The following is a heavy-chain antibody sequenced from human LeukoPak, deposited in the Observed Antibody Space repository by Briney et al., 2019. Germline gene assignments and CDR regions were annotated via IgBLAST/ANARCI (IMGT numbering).Heavy chain of an antibody. Sequence: PGGSLTLSCAASGFTFSSCAMSWVRQAPGKGLEWVSAISGSGGSTYYADSVKGRFTISRDNSKNTLYLRMNSLRAEDTAVYYCAKEVDYIAVAGNYFDYWGQGTLVTVSS. CDR3: AKEVDYIAVAGNYFDY. J-gene: IGHJ4*02. CDR2: ISGSGGST. V-gene: IGHV3-23*01. D-gene: IGHD6-19*01. CDR1: GFTFSSCA.